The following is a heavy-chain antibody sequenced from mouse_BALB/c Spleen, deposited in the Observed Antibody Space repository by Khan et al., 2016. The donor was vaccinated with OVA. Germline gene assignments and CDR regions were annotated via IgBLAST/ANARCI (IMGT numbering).Heavy chain of an antibody. J-gene: IGHJ3*01. CDR1: GYTFTNYW. CDR3: VNHGSSSAWFTY. V-gene: IGHV1-7*01. D-gene: IGHD1-1*01. CDR2: INPSTGYT. Sequence: QVHVKQSGAELAKPGASVKMSCKASGYTFTNYWMHWVKQRPGQGLEWIGYINPSTGYTEYNQKFKDKATLTADQSSSPTYMQLSSLTSEDSAVYYCVNHGSSSAWFTYWGQGTLVTVSA.